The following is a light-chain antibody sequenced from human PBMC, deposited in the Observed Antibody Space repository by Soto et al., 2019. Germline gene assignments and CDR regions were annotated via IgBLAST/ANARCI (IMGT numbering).Light chain of an antibody. CDR2: DAS. CDR3: HQRVNWPLT. Sequence: EIVLTQSPATLSLSPGESATLSCRASRSVSTALAWSQQKPGQAPRLLIYDASKRATGIPARFSGGGSGTDFILTISSLEPEDFAVYYCHQRVNWPLTFGGGTKVEIK. J-gene: IGKJ4*01. V-gene: IGKV3-11*01. CDR1: RSVSTA.